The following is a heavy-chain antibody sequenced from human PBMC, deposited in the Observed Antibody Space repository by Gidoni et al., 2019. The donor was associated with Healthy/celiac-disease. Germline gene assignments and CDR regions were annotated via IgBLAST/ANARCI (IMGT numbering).Heavy chain of an antibody. CDR2: IYIGGST. J-gene: IGHJ4*02. CDR3: ASGKVVPAAIGYFDY. Sequence: EVQLVESGGGLIQPGGSLRLSCAASGFTVSSNYMSWVRQAPGKGLEWVSVIYIGGSTHYADSVKGRFTISRDNSKNTLYLQMNSLRAEDTAVYYCASGKVVPAAIGYFDYWGQGTLVTVSS. V-gene: IGHV3-53*01. CDR1: GFTVSSNY. D-gene: IGHD2-2*01.